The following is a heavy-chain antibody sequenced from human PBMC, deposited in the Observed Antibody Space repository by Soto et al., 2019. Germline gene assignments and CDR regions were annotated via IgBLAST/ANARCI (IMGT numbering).Heavy chain of an antibody. J-gene: IGHJ5*02. CDR2: MNPNSGNT. V-gene: IGHV1-8*01. Sequence: ASVKVSCKASGYTFTSYDINWVRQAPGQGLEWMGWMNPNSGNTGYAQNFQDRVTMTRDTSISTAYMELSSLRAEDTAVYYCARGLRITMIRYNRFDPWGQGTLVTVS. CDR1: GYTFTSYD. CDR3: ARGLRITMIRYNRFDP. D-gene: IGHD3-22*01.